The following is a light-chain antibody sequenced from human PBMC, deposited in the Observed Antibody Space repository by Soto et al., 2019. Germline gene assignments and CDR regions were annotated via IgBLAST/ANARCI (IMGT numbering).Light chain of an antibody. Sequence: QSVLTQPASVSGSPGQSITISCTGTSSDVGSYNLVSWYQQHPGKAPKLMIYEVSKRPSGVSNRFSGSKSGNTASLTISGLQAEDEADYHCCSYAGSSNFYAFGTGTKVTVL. J-gene: IGLJ1*01. V-gene: IGLV2-23*02. CDR3: CSYAGSSNFYA. CDR2: EVS. CDR1: SSDVGSYNL.